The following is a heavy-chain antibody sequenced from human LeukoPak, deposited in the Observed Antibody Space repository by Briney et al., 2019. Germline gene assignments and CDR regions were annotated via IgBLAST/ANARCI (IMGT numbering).Heavy chain of an antibody. CDR1: GFTFSSYA. CDR3: AKGDLMAGTFDY. D-gene: IGHD6-19*01. CDR2: ISGSGGST. Sequence: PGGSLRLSCAASGFTFSSYAMSWVRQAPGKGLEWVSSISGSGGSTFYEDSVKGRFTISRDNSRDNSKNTVYLQMNSLRAEDTAVYYCAKGDLMAGTFDYWGQGTLVTVSS. J-gene: IGHJ4*02. V-gene: IGHV3-23*01.